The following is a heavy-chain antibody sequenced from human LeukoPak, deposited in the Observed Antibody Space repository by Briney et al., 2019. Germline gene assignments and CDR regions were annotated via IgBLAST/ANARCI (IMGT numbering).Heavy chain of an antibody. Sequence: SETLSHTCAVYGGSFSGYYWSWIRQPPGKGLEWIGEINHSGSTNYNPSLKSRVTISVDTSKNQFSLKLSSVTAADTAVYYCARVLNWFDPWGQGTLVTVSS. CDR1: GGSFSGYY. D-gene: IGHD2/OR15-2a*01. CDR3: ARVLNWFDP. J-gene: IGHJ5*02. CDR2: INHSGST. V-gene: IGHV4-34*01.